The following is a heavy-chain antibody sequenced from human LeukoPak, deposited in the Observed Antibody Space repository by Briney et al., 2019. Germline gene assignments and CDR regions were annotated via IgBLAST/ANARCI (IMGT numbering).Heavy chain of an antibody. V-gene: IGHV4-34*01. CDR3: ARGKYYYGSAFNYYYYGMDV. J-gene: IGHJ6*02. Sequence: PSETLSLTCGVYSGSLSDKYWSWIRQPPGKGLEWIGEINPSGRTNYNPSLKSRVTMSIDTSKNQFSLKLSSVTAADTAVYYCARGKYYYGSAFNYYYYGMDVWGQGTTVTVSS. CDR2: INPSGRT. D-gene: IGHD3-10*01. CDR1: SGSLSDKY.